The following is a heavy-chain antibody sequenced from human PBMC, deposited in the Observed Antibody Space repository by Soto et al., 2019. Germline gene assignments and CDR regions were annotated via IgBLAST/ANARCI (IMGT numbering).Heavy chain of an antibody. Sequence: QVQLVESGGGVVQPGRSLRLSCAASGITLSNYFMYWVRQAPGKGLEWVAGISYDGSNKHYADSVKGRFTISRDNSKNTLDLQTNSLRAEDTAVYYCVAGDQYYGMGVWGQGTTVTVS. CDR2: ISYDGSNK. V-gene: IGHV3-30-3*01. CDR1: GITLSNYF. CDR3: VAGDQYYGMGV. D-gene: IGHD2-2*01. J-gene: IGHJ6*02.